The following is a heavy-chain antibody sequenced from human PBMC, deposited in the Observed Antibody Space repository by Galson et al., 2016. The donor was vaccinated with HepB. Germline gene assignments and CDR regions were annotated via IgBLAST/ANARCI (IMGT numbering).Heavy chain of an antibody. J-gene: IGHJ4*02. V-gene: IGHV3-23*01. CDR3: AKDSPGYSGYDWDY. CDR2: ISDSGGNS. Sequence: SLRLSCAPSGFTFNAYAMTWVRQAPGKGLEWVSLISDSGGNSYYADSVKGRFTISRDNSRNTLYLQMNSLRVEDTAVYYCAKDSPGYSGYDWDYWGQGTLVTVSS. D-gene: IGHD5-12*01. CDR1: GFTFNAYA.